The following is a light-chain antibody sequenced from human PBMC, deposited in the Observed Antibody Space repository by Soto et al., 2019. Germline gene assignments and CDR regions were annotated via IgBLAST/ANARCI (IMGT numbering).Light chain of an antibody. V-gene: IGLV2-14*01. CDR3: SSHTGSRTLVL. Sequence: QSALTQPASVSGSPGQSITISCTGTSSDVGGYKYVSWYQHHPGKAPKVMIYEVSNRPSGVSNRFSGSKSGNTASLTISGLQSEDEADYYCSSHTGSRTLVLFGGGTKLTVL. J-gene: IGLJ2*01. CDR1: SSDVGGYKY. CDR2: EVS.